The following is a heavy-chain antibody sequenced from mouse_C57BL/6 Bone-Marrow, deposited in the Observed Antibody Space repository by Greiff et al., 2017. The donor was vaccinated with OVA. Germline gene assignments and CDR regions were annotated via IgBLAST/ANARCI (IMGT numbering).Heavy chain of an antibody. J-gene: IGHJ2*01. CDR1: GFTFSDYY. CDR2: ISNGGGST. CDR3: ARQNWDYFDY. Sequence: EVQRVESGGGLVQPGGSLKLSCAASGFTFSDYYMYWVRQTPEKRLEWVAYISNGGGSTYYPDTVKGRFTISRDNAKNTLYLQMSRLKSEDTAMYYCARQNWDYFDYWGQGTTLTVSS. V-gene: IGHV5-12*01. D-gene: IGHD4-1*01.